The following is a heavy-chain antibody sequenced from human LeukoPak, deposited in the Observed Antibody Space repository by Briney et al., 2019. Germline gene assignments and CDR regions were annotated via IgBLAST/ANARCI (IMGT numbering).Heavy chain of an antibody. CDR1: GGTFSSYA. V-gene: IGHV1-69*04. D-gene: IGHD2/OR15-2a*01. J-gene: IGHJ6*02. CDR2: IIPIFGIA. Sequence: ASVKVSCKASGGTFSSYAISWVRQAPGQGLEWMGRIIPIFGIANYAQKFQGRVTITADKSTSTAYMELSSLRSEDTAVYYCARVYGRLGYGMDVWGQGTTVTVSS. CDR3: ARVYGRLGYGMDV.